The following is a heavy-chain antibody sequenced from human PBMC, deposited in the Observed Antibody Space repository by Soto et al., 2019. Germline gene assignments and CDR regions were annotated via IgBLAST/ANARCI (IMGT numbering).Heavy chain of an antibody. V-gene: IGHV3-74*01. CDR2: IKTDGSST. J-gene: IGHJ4*02. D-gene: IGHD1-26*01. CDR1: GFTFSSYW. Sequence: EVQLVESGGGLVQPGGSLRLSFAVSGFTFSSYWMHWVRQAPGKGLVWVSRIKTDGSSTSYADSVKGRFTISRDNAKNTLYLQLNSLRAEDTAVYYCARVGSGSYWFDYWGQGTLVTVSS. CDR3: ARVGSGSYWFDY.